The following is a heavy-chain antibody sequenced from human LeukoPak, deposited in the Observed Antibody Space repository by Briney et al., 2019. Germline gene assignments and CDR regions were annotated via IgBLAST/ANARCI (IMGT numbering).Heavy chain of an antibody. D-gene: IGHD2-2*01. V-gene: IGHV4-39*01. CDR3: ARHLGCRSSACPYDGFDI. CDR1: GGPFSGYY. Sequence: PSETLSLTCAVYGGPFSGYYWSWLRQSPGKGLEWIGSIYSSGSTSYNPSLRSLFTMSVDTSKNQFSLGLTSVTAADTAVYYCARHLGCRSSACPYDGFDIWAKGQWSPSLQ. CDR2: IYSSGST. J-gene: IGHJ3*02.